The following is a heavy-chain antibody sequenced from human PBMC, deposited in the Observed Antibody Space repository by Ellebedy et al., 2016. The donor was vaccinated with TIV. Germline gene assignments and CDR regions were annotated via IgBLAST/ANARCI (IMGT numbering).Heavy chain of an antibody. V-gene: IGHV4-59*01. J-gene: IGHJ4*02. CDR3: ASGRGLIDY. CDR1: GGSISGFY. CDR2: MYFSGNS. D-gene: IGHD2/OR15-2a*01. Sequence: MPGGSMRLSCTVSGGSISGFYWSRIRQSPQKGLEWIGYMYFSGNSQYNPSLKSRATISVDMSKNQFSLKLDSVSAADTGVYFCASGRGLIDYWGRGLLVTVSS.